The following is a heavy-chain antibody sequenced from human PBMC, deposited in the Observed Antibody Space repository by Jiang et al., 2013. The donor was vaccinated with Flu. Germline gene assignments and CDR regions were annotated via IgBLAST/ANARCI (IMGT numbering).Heavy chain of an antibody. CDR1: GFTFDDYA. CDR2: ISWNSGSI. J-gene: IGHJ6*02. Sequence: VQLLESGGGLVQPGRSLRLSCAASGFTFDDYAMHWVRQAPGKGLEWVSGISWNSGSIGYADSVKGRFTISRDNAKNSLYLQMNSLRAEDTALYYCAKDLLLEYYYYGMDVWGQGTTVTVSS. CDR3: AKDLLLEYYYYGMDV. D-gene: IGHD3-10*01. V-gene: IGHV3-9*01.